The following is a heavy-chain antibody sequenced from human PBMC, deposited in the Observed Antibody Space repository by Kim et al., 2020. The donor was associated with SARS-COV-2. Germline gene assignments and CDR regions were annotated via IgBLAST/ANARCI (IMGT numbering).Heavy chain of an antibody. V-gene: IGHV4-34*01. J-gene: IGHJ6*02. CDR1: GGSFSGYY. CDR3: TRHNPYYYYYGMDV. CDR2: INHSGST. Sequence: SETLSLTCAVYGGSFSGYYWSWIRQPPGKGLEWIGEINHSGSTKYNPSLKSRVTISVDTSKNQFSLKLSSVTAADTAVYYCTRHNPYYYYYGMDVWGQGTTVTVSS. D-gene: IGHD1-1*01.